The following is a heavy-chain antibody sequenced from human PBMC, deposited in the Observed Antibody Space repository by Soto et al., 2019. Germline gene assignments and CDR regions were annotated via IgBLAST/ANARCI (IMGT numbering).Heavy chain of an antibody. D-gene: IGHD3-22*01. Sequence: QVQLQESGPGLVKPSQTLSLTCTVSAGSISSGGNYWSWTRHHPGRGLEWIGYIYYSGSTYYNPSLKSRVTISVDTSKNQFSLKLSSVTAADTAVYYCARGSYYDSSGYYGPWGQGTLVTVSS. CDR3: ARGSYYDSSGYYGP. J-gene: IGHJ5*02. CDR1: AGSISSGGNY. CDR2: IYYSGST. V-gene: IGHV4-31*03.